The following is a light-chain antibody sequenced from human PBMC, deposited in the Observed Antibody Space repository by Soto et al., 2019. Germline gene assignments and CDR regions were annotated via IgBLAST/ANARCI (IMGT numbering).Light chain of an antibody. J-gene: IGLJ1*01. CDR3: NSCTSSRSLGV. CDR1: SSDVGGYAY. V-gene: IGLV2-14*01. CDR2: DVS. Sequence: QSVLTQPASVSGSPGQSSTISCTGTSSDVGGYAYVSWYQQHPGKAPKLMIYDVSNRPSGVSNRFSGSKSGNTASLTISGLQSEAEADYYCNSCTSSRSLGVFGTGTKRTFL.